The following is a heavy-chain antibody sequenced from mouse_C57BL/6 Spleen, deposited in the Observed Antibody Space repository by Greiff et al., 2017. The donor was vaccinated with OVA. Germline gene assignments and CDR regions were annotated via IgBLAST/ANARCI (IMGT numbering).Heavy chain of an antibody. CDR1: GYTFTSYW. J-gene: IGHJ3*01. CDR3: AREKGFAY. V-gene: IGHV1-50*01. Sequence: QVQLQQPGAELVKPGASVKLSCKASGYTFTSYWMQWVKQRPGQGLEWIGEIDPSDSYTNYNQKFKGKATLTVDTSSSTAYMQLSILTSEDSAVYYCAREKGFAYWGQGTLVTVSA. CDR2: IDPSDSYT.